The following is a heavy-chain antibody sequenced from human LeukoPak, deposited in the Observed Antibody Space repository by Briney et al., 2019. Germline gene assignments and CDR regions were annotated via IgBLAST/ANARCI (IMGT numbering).Heavy chain of an antibody. Sequence: PGGSLRLSCAASGFTFSGYAMHWVRQAPGKGLEYVSAIDPDGRSTYYADSVRGRFTISRDNSKNTLSLQMGSLRAEDMAVYHCARVGGTDVFDVWGQGTMVTVSS. CDR2: IDPDGRST. D-gene: IGHD3-16*01. V-gene: IGHV3-64*02. CDR3: ARVGGTDVFDV. CDR1: GFTFSGYA. J-gene: IGHJ3*01.